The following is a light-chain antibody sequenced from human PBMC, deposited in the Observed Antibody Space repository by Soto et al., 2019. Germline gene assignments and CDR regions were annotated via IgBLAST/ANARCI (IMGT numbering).Light chain of an antibody. CDR3: AAWDDSLNGRL. J-gene: IGLJ2*01. V-gene: IGLV1-44*01. CDR2: RSN. CDR1: SSNIGSNN. Sequence: QSVLTQPPSASGTPGQRVTISCSGSSSNIGSNNVNWYQQLPGTDPKLLIYRSNQRPSGVTDRFSGSKSGTSASLAISGLQSEDEADYYCAAWDDSLNGRLFGGGTKLTVL.